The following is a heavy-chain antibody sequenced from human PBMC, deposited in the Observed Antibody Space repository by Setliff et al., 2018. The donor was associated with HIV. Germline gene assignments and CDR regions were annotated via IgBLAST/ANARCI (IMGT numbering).Heavy chain of an antibody. D-gene: IGHD1-1*01. CDR1: GLSLSTSGVG. J-gene: IGHJ4*02. CDR3: AYSGRQLRGPYFDF. V-gene: IGHV2-5*01. Sequence: GSVPTLVNPTQTLTLTCTFSGLSLSTSGVGVGWIRQSPGKALEWLAFIYWNNNKHYSTSLKSRPTVTKDTSKNRVVFTMTNMDPVDTATYYCAYSGRQLRGPYFDFWGQGTPVTVSS. CDR2: IYWNNNK.